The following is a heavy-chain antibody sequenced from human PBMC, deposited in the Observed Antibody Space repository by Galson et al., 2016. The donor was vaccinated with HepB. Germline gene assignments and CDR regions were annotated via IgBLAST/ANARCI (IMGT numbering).Heavy chain of an antibody. CDR3: AKAVGGSSVSLPDY. CDR1: GFTFSSYA. V-gene: IGHV3-23*01. J-gene: IGHJ4*02. D-gene: IGHD1-26*01. CDR2: ISGDGAP. Sequence: SLRLSCAASGFTFSSYAMSWVRQAPGKGLEWVSSISGDGAPYYVDSMKGRFTISRDNSKDTLYLQMISLRAEDTAVYYCAKAVGGSSVSLPDYWGQGALVTVSS.